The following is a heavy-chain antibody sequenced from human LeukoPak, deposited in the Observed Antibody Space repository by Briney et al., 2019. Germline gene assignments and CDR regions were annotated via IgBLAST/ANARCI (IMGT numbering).Heavy chain of an antibody. J-gene: IGHJ3*02. CDR1: GFAFNSYG. D-gene: IGHD4-11*01. CDR2: ISGSGGGT. CDR3: AKNHVTTVTLDAFDI. V-gene: IGHV3-23*01. Sequence: GGSLRLSCAAAGFAFNSYGMSWVRQAPGKGLEWVSAISGSGGGTYYADSVKGRFTISRDNSKNTLYLQMNSLRAEDTAGYYCAKNHVTTVTLDAFDIWGQGTMVTVSS.